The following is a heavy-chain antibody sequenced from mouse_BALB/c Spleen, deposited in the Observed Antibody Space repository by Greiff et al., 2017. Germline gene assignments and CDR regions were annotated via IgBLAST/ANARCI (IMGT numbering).Heavy chain of an antibody. CDR2: INPSTGYT. J-gene: IGHJ4*01. Sequence: VQLQQSGAELAKPGASVKMSCKASGYTFTSYWMHWVKQRPGQGLEWIGYINPSTGYTEYNQKFKDKATLTADKSSSTAYMQLSSLTSEDSAVYYCARGARMDYWGQGTSVTVSS. CDR1: GYTFTSYW. CDR3: ARGARMDY. V-gene: IGHV1-7*01.